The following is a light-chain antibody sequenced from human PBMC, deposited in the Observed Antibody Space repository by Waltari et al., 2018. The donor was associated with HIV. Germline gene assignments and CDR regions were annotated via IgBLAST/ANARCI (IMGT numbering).Light chain of an antibody. CDR3: QAWDSSTAV. CDR2: QDS. CDR1: KLGDKY. Sequence: SYELTQPPSVSVSPGLTASITCSGDKLGDKYACWYQQKPGQSPGLVIYQDSKRPSVSPVRFSGSNSGNTATLTISGTQAMDEADYYCQAWDSSTAVFGGGTKLTVL. J-gene: IGLJ2*01. V-gene: IGLV3-1*01.